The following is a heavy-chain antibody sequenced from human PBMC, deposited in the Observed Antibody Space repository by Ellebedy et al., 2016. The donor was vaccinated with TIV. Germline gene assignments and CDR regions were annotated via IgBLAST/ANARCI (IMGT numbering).Heavy chain of an antibody. CDR1: IPSVTGYY. Sequence: GSLRLSXGIDIPSVTGYYWTWIRQDPGKGLEWLGKIHHSGRTNYKSSLHSRATISLHTSTKNFSLNLTSLTAADTAVYYCARTSFVKGVSVWGQGVLVTVSS. CDR3: ARTSFVKGVSV. V-gene: IGHV4-34*01. CDR2: IHHSGRT. J-gene: IGHJ4*02. D-gene: IGHD3-10*01.